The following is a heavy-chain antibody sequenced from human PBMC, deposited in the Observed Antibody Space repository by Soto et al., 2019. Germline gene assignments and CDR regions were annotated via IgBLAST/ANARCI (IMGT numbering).Heavy chain of an antibody. J-gene: IGHJ5*02. Sequence: ASVKVSCKASGYTFSTYYTHWVRQAPGQGLEWMGWMNPKSGGTYFAQKFQGRVTLTRDTSISTAYMEVNRLRSEDTAVYYCVRMHVSATGIDWFVPWGQGTPVNVSS. CDR1: GYTFSTYY. D-gene: IGHD6-13*01. CDR2: MNPKSGGT. V-gene: IGHV1-2*02. CDR3: VRMHVSATGIDWFVP.